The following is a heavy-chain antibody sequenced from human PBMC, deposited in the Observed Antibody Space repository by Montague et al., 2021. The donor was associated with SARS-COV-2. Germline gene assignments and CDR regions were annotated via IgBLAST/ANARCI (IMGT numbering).Heavy chain of an antibody. CDR3: ARRGRSVWGVTVSAELDY. J-gene: IGHJ4*02. CDR2: INQSGRT. V-gene: IGHV4-34*01. D-gene: IGHD3-16*01. Sequence: SETLSLTCAVYGGSFSGYYWSWIRQPPEKGLEWIGEINQSGRTNNNPSLKSRVIISLDTSKNQFSLKLSSVTAADTAVYYCARRGRSVWGVTVSAELDYWGQGILVIVSS. CDR1: GGSFSGYY.